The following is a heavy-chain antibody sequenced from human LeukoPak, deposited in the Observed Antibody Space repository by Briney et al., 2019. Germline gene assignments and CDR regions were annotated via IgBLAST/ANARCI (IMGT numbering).Heavy chain of an antibody. V-gene: IGHV1-18*01. J-gene: IGHJ5*02. CDR1: GYTFTSYG. CDR3: ARMLGYCSSTSCCGYVWFDP. CDR2: ISAYNGNT. D-gene: IGHD2-2*01. Sequence: ASVKVSCKASGYTFTSYGISWVRQAPGQGLEWMGWISAYNGNTNYAQKLQGRVTMTTDTSTSTAYMELRSLRSDDTAVYYCARMLGYCSSTSCCGYVWFDPWGQGTLVTVSS.